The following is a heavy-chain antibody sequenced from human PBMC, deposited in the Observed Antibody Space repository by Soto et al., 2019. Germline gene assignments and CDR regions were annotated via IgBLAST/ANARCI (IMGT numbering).Heavy chain of an antibody. V-gene: IGHV1-8*01. CDR2: MNPNNGNT. CDR3: ARGRRSGGSCYLY. CDR1: GYSFTSYD. D-gene: IGHD2-15*01. Sequence: GASVKVSCKASGYSFTSYDINWVRQATRQGLEWMGWMNPNNGNTDYAQKFQGRVTMTRNSSTSTAYMELSSLRSEDTAVYYCARGRRSGGSCYLYWGQGSLVTVSS. J-gene: IGHJ4*02.